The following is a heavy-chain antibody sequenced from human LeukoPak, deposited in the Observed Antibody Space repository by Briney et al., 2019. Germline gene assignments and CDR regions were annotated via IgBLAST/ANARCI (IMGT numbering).Heavy chain of an antibody. CDR3: ARKGGPPYYYDSSGYYYGY. J-gene: IGHJ4*02. CDR1: GYTFINYD. Sequence: GASVKVSCKASGYTFINYDINWVRQATGQGLEWMGWMSPNSGHTGYAHKFQGRVTMTRDTSTSTVYMELSSLRSEDTAVYYCARKGGPPYYYDSSGYYYGYWGQGTLVTVSS. V-gene: IGHV1-8*02. D-gene: IGHD3-22*01. CDR2: MSPNSGHT.